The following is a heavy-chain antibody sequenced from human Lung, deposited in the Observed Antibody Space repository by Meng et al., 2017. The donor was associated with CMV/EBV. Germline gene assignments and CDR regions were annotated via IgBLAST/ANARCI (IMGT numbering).Heavy chain of an antibody. CDR2: IIPIFGTA. CDR1: GGTFSSYA. J-gene: IGHJ6*02. CDR3: ARGGYQLLVYYYYYGMDV. Sequence: XVKVSCXASGGTFSSYAIIWVRQAPGQGLEWMGGIIPIFGTANYAQKFQGRVTITTDESTSTAYMELSSLRSEDTAVYYCARGGYQLLVYYYYYGMDVWGQGTTVTVSS. D-gene: IGHD2-2*01. V-gene: IGHV1-69*05.